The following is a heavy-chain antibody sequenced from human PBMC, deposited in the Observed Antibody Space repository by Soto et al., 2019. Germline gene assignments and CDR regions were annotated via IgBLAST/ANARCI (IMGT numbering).Heavy chain of an antibody. D-gene: IGHD5-12*01. Sequence: EVQLSQSGGGLVQPGGSLRLSCAASGFTFSNFAMRWVRQAPGKELEWVSDISGSGGSTYYAESVKGRFTISRDNSKNTLFLQMNSLRVEDTAVYYCAKDIVAVGGYETFDFWGQGTMVTVSS. CDR2: ISGSGGST. CDR3: AKDIVAVGGYETFDF. V-gene: IGHV3-23*01. CDR1: GFTFSNFA. J-gene: IGHJ4*02.